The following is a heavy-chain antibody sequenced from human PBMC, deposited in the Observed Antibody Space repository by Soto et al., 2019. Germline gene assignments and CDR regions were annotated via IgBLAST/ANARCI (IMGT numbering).Heavy chain of an antibody. V-gene: IGHV4-59*01. Sequence: SETLSLTCTVSGGSISSYYWSWIRQPPGKGLEWIGYIYYSGSTNYNPSLKSRVTISVDTSKNQFSLKLSSVTAADTAVHYCARVLTYYYGSGSYATWFAPWGQGTLVTVSS. D-gene: IGHD3-10*01. J-gene: IGHJ5*02. CDR2: IYYSGST. CDR3: ARVLTYYYGSGSYATWFAP. CDR1: GGSISSYY.